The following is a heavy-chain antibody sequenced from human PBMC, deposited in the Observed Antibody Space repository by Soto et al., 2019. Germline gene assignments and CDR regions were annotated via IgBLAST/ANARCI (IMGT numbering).Heavy chain of an antibody. J-gene: IGHJ6*03. D-gene: IGHD6-13*01. V-gene: IGHV3-21*04. CDR3: AILSPYSSSVPLYYYYYMDV. CDR2: ISSSSSYI. Sequence: GGSLRLSCAASGFTFSSYSMNWVRQAPGKGLEWVSSISSSSSYIYYADSVKGRFTISRDNAKNTLYLQMNSLRAEDTAVYYCAILSPYSSSVPLYYYYYMDVWGKGTTVTVSS. CDR1: GFTFSSYS.